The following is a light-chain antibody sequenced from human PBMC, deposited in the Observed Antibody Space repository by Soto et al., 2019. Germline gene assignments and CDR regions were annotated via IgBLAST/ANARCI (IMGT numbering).Light chain of an antibody. CDR2: AAS. CDR3: QIYNSVPPFT. J-gene: IGKJ3*01. CDR1: QGISNY. V-gene: IGKV1-27*01. Sequence: DIQMTQSPSSLSASVGDRVTITCRASQGISNYFAWYQQKPGKVPKLLIYAASTLESGVPSRFSGSGSGTHFTLTISSLQPDDVATYYCQIYNSVPPFTFGPGTKTGYQT.